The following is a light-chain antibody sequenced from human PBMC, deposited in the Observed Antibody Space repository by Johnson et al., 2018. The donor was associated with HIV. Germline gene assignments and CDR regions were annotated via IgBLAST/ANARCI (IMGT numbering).Light chain of an antibody. CDR3: AAWDDSLNVLYV. CDR1: SSTIGRNT. CDR2: RNN. J-gene: IGLJ1*01. Sequence: QSVLTQPPSVSAAPGQKVTISCSGSSSTIGRNTVSWFQQLPGTAPKLLIYRNNRRPSGVPGRFSGSKSGTSASLAISGLQAEDEADYYCAAWDDSLNVLYVFGTGTKVTVL. V-gene: IGLV1-44*01.